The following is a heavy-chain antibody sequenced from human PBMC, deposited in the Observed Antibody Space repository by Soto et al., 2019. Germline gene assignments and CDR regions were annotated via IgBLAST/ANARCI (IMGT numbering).Heavy chain of an antibody. J-gene: IGHJ4*02. D-gene: IGHD3-9*01. CDR3: ARERVTGYYNVIGY. V-gene: IGHV3-30-3*01. CDR2: LSYDVSNE. Sequence: QVHLVESGGGVVQPGRSLRLSCAASGFTFSIYSMHWVRQAPGKGPEWVAVLSYDVSNEFYADSVKGRFTISRDNSKNTLYLQMNSLRAEDTAVYYCARERVTGYYNVIGYWGQGTLVTVSS. CDR1: GFTFSIYS.